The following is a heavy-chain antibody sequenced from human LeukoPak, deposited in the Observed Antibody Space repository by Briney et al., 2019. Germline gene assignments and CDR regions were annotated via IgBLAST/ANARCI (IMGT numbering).Heavy chain of an antibody. J-gene: IGHJ4*02. CDR2: ISGSGDDT. CDR3: ARGRGWVDH. D-gene: IGHD3-16*01. V-gene: IGHV3-11*06. CDR1: GFTFTDSY. Sequence: PGGSQRLSCAASGFTFTDSYMTWVRQAPGKGLEWLSYISGSGDDTNYADSVRGRFTISRDNAKNSLYLQMNSLRVEDTSLYYCARGRGWVDHWGQGTLVTVSS.